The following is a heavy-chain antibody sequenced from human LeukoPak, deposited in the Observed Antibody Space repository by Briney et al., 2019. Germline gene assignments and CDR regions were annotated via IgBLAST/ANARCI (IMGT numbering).Heavy chain of an antibody. D-gene: IGHD6-19*01. J-gene: IGHJ4*02. V-gene: IGHV3-30*04. CDR1: GFTFSSYA. CDR3: ARDLYMLSSGWYRRISY. CDR2: ISYDGSNK. Sequence: GRSLRLSCAASGFTFSSYAMHWVRQAPGKGLEWVAVISYDGSNKYYADSVKGRFTISRDNSKNSLYLQMNSLRAEDTAVYYCARDLYMLSSGWYRRISYWGQGTLVTVSS.